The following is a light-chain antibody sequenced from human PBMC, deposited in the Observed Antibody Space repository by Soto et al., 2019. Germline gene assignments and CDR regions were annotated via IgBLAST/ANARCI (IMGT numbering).Light chain of an antibody. CDR3: QQSYSTPSIT. V-gene: IGKV1-39*01. CDR1: QSISSD. CDR2: AAS. Sequence: DIQLTQSPSSLSASVGDRVIITCRASQSISSDLSWYQQKPRKAPKILIYAASSLQSGVPSRFSGSGAGTDFTLTISSLQPEDLATYYWQQSYSTPSITFGQGTRLEIK. J-gene: IGKJ5*01.